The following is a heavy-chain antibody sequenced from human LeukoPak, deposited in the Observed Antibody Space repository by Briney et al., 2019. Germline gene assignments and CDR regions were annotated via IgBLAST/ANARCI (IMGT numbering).Heavy chain of an antibody. Sequence: PGGSLRLSCAASGFTFSNYWMSWVRQAPGKGLEWVANIKEGGSEKYYVDSVKGRFTISRDNAKNSQYLQMNSLRAEDTAVYYCARGWDTAMGKGSNYWGQGTLVTVSS. D-gene: IGHD5-18*01. V-gene: IGHV3-7*01. CDR2: IKEGGSEK. CDR3: ARGWDTAMGKGSNY. J-gene: IGHJ4*02. CDR1: GFTFSNYW.